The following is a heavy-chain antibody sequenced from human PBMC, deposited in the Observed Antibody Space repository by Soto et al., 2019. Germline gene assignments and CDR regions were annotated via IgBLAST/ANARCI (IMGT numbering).Heavy chain of an antibody. CDR2: IYSGGST. D-gene: IGHD5-18*01. V-gene: IGHV3-53*01. Sequence: GGSLRLSCAASGFTVSSNYMSWVRQAPGKGLEWVSVIYSGGSTYYADSVKGRFTISRDNSKNTLYLQMNSLRAEDTAVYYCASSPRAQYSYGHFHFWCQGPLVTV. CDR3: ASSPRAQYSYGHFHF. J-gene: IGHJ4*02. CDR1: GFTVSSNY.